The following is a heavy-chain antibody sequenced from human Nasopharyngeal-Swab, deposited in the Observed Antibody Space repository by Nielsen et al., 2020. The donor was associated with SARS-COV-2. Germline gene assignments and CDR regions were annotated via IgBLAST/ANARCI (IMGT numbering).Heavy chain of an antibody. D-gene: IGHD4-11*01. V-gene: IGHV3-7*01. J-gene: IGHJ6*02. CDR3: ARRDTVTLYYYYYGMDV. CDR2: IKQDGSEK. Sequence: ETLSLTCAASGFTFSSYWMSWVRQAPGKGLEWVANIKQDGSEKYYVDSVKGRFTISRDNAKNSLYLQMNSLRAEDTAVYYCARRDTVTLYYYYYGMDVWGQGTTVTVSS. CDR1: GFTFSSYW.